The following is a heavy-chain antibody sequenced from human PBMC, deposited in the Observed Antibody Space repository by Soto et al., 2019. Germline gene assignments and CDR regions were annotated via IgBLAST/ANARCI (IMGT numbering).Heavy chain of an antibody. CDR3: GIARYDRRYLYHGMDI. D-gene: IGHD3-22*01. Sequence: QVQLVQSGAEVKKPGSSVKVSCKASGDTFSSYTISWVRQAPGQGLEWMGRTIPVLAITDYARKLQGRVTIXXDTSTSTVYMELSSLRSEDTAMYYCGIARYDRRYLYHGMDIWGQGTTVTVSS. J-gene: IGHJ6*02. V-gene: IGHV1-69*02. CDR2: TIPVLAIT. CDR1: GDTFSSYT.